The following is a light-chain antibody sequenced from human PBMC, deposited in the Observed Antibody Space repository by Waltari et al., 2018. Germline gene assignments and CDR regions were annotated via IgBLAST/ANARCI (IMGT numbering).Light chain of an antibody. Sequence: QSVLTQPPSVSGAPGQRVTISCTGGSSNIGTGYDVHWYQQFPGTALKLLIYANNKRPSGVPDQFSGSKSGTSASLAITGVQAEDEADYYCQSYDTRLSGWVFGGGTKLTVL. CDR1: SSNIGTGYD. V-gene: IGLV1-40*01. CDR2: ANN. J-gene: IGLJ3*02. CDR3: QSYDTRLSGWV.